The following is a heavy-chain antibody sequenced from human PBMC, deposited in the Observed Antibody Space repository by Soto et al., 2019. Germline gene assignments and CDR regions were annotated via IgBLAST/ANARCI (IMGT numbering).Heavy chain of an antibody. V-gene: IGHV1-18*01. CDR3: ARCYCSVGSCFTCWHFDL. Sequence: QGQLVQSGAEVRKPGASVKVSCQASGYIFNNYGLSWVRQVPGQGLEWVGWVSPYVGKTDYAPKFRDRGTMTADPTTNTAYMELRSLTSDDSALYYCARCYCSVGSCFTCWHFDLWGRGTLVSVSS. D-gene: IGHD6-19*01. J-gene: IGHJ2*01. CDR1: GYIFNNYG. CDR2: VSPYVGKT.